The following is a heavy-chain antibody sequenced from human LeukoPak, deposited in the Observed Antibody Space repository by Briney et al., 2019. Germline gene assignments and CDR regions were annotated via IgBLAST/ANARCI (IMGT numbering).Heavy chain of an antibody. CDR1: GGSISSYY. V-gene: IGHV4-4*07. J-gene: IGHJ3*02. D-gene: IGHD2-2*01. CDR2: IYTSGST. Sequence: SETLSLTCTVSGGSISSYYWSWIRQPAGKGLEWIGRIYTSGSTNYNPSLKSRVTMSVDTSKNQFSLKLSSVTAADTTVYYCARDLSYCSSTSCRPRDAFDIWGQGTMVTVPS. CDR3: ARDLSYCSSTSCRPRDAFDI.